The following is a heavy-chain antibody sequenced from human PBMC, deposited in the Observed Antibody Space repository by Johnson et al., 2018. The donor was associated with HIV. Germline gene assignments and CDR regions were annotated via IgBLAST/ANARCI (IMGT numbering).Heavy chain of an antibody. D-gene: IGHD3-22*01. Sequence: QVQLVESGGGVVQPGRSLRLSCAASGFIFSSHGMHWVRQAPGKGPEWVTVISYDGTNKFYADSVKGRFTISRDNSKNSLYLKMNSLRIEDTAVYYCANTYSSGYYNDAFDIWGQGTMVTVSS. CDR2: ISYDGTNK. CDR1: GFIFSSHG. CDR3: ANTYSSGYYNDAFDI. J-gene: IGHJ3*02. V-gene: IGHV3-30*18.